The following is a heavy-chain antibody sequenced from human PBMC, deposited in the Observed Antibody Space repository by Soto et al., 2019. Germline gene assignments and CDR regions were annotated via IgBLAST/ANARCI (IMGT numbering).Heavy chain of an antibody. J-gene: IGHJ4*02. CDR2: IWYDGSNK. CDR3: ERDSNYYDCSGSHIDY. D-gene: IGHD3-22*01. CDR1: GFTFSSYG. Sequence: QVQLVESGGGVVQPGRSLRLSCAASGFTFSSYGMHWVRQAPGKGLEWVAVIWYDGSNKYYADSVKGRFTISRDNSKNTLYLQMNSLRAEDTAVYYCERDSNYYDCSGSHIDYWGQGTLVTVSS. V-gene: IGHV3-33*01.